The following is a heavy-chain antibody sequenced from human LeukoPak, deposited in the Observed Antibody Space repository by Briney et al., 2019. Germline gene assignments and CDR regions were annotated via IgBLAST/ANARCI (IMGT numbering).Heavy chain of an antibody. Sequence: SETLSLTCTVSGGSISSYYWSWIRQPAGKGLEWIGRIYTSGSTNYNPSLKSRVTMSVDTSKNQFSLKLSSVTAADTAVYYCARDSITMVRRVNSGGMDVWGQGTTVTVSS. CDR2: IYTSGST. D-gene: IGHD3-10*01. CDR3: ARDSITMVRRVNSGGMDV. J-gene: IGHJ6*02. CDR1: GGSISSYY. V-gene: IGHV4-4*07.